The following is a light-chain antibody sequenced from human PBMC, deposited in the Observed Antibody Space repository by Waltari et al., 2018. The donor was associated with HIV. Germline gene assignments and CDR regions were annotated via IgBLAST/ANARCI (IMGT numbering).Light chain of an antibody. J-gene: IGLJ2*01. Sequence: SSELTPDPAVSVALGTTVRITCQGDGPSDFFPPRSNQKPGQAPILLIYGGDNRPSGIPDRFSGSSSGNTASLTISGTQAEDEADYYCNCRDSSGKHHVVFGGGTKLTV. V-gene: IGLV3-19*01. CDR3: NCRDSSGKHHVV. CDR1: GPSDFF. CDR2: GGD.